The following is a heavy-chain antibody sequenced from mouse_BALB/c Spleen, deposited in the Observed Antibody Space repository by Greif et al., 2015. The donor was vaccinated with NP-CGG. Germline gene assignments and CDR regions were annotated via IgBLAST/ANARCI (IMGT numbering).Heavy chain of an antibody. CDR1: GYTFTGYY. CDR3: AREYGKGGWYFDV. J-gene: IGHJ1*01. CDR2: IYPGNVNT. D-gene: IGHD2-1*01. V-gene: IGHV1S56*01. Sequence: QVQLKQSGPELVKPGASVRISCKASGYTFTGYYIHWVKQRPGQGLEWIGWIYPGNVNTKYNEKFKGKATLTADKSSSTAYMQLSSLTSEDSAVYFCAREYGKGGWYFDVWGAGTAVTVSS.